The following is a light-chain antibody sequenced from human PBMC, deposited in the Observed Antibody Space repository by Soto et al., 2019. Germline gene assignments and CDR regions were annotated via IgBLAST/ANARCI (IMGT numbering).Light chain of an antibody. Sequence: QSVLTQPPSVSGAPGQRVTISCTGSRSNIGAGYDVQWYQQLPGTAPKLLIYANTNRPSGVPDRFSGSKSGTSASLAITGLQAEDEADYYCQSYDRSLSEVVFGGGTKLTVL. CDR3: QSYDRSLSEVV. CDR1: RSNIGAGYD. V-gene: IGLV1-40*01. CDR2: ANT. J-gene: IGLJ2*01.